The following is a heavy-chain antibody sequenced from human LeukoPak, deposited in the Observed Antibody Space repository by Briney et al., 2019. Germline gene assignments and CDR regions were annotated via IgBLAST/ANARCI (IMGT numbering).Heavy chain of an antibody. CDR3: TRAPWAYGNYVHAFDI. D-gene: IGHD3-16*01. CDR1: GFTFSSYE. CDR2: IYSGGRI. J-gene: IGHJ3*02. V-gene: IGHV4-39*07. Sequence: GSLRLSCVGSGFTFSSYEMNWVRQAPGKGLEWIGSIYSGGRIHYNPSLNSRVTISVDTSNNHLSLRVTSVTAADTAVYYCTRAPWAYGNYVHAFDIWGQGTMVTVSS.